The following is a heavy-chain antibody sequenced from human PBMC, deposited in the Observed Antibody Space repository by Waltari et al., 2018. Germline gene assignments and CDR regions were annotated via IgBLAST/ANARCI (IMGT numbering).Heavy chain of an antibody. D-gene: IGHD3-22*01. CDR2: ISSDSVSK. CDR1: GLTFGHYA. Sequence: QVQLVESGGGVVQPGTSLRLSCTVSGLTFGHYAMHWVRQAPGKGLEGLAIISSDSVSKFYAEAVNGRFTISRDNSKNTMYLEMSALTLEDTAVYYCAGPWGYYSDDGHYLDYWGPGTQVFVSP. J-gene: IGHJ4*02. V-gene: IGHV3-30*15. CDR3: AGPWGYYSDDGHYLDY.